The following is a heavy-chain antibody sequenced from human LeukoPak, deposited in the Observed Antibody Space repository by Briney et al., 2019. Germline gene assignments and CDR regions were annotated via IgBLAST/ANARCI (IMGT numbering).Heavy chain of an antibody. D-gene: IGHD5-12*01. CDR3: ATRPSGYDPRSPWNWFDP. V-gene: IGHV5-51*04. J-gene: IGHJ5*02. CDR1: GYSFTSYW. Sequence: GESLKISCKGSGYSFTSYWIGWVRQMPGKGLEWMGIIYPGESDTRYSPSFQGQVTISVDKPISTAYLQWSSLKASDTAMYYCATRPSGYDPRSPWNWFDPWGQGTLVTVSS. CDR2: IYPGESDT.